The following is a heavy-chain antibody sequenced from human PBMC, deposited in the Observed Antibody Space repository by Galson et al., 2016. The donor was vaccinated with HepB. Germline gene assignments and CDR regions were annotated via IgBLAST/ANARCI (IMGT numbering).Heavy chain of an antibody. V-gene: IGHV1-8*01. Sequence: SVKVSCKASGYTFTNYDFNWVRQATGQGLEWLGWMTPNSGKTGYAQKFQGRLSLTRDITTSTAYMELSSLTSDDKAVYYCARNRAFTGEFDHWGQGTLFTVSS. CDR1: GYTFTNYD. CDR3: ARNRAFTGEFDH. CDR2: MTPNSGKT. D-gene: IGHD7-27*01. J-gene: IGHJ4*02.